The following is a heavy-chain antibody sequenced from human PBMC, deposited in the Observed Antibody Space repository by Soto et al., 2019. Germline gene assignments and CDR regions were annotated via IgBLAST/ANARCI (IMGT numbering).Heavy chain of an antibody. V-gene: IGHV3-21*01. D-gene: IGHD3-9*01. CDR2: ISSSSSYI. CDR3: ARDLSERYFDWAHYAFDI. Sequence: GGSLRLSCAASGFTFSSYSMNWVRQAPGKGLEWVSSISSSSSYIYYADSVKGRFTISRDNAKNSLYLQMNSLRAEDTAVYYCARDLSERYFDWAHYAFDIWGQGTMVTVSS. J-gene: IGHJ3*02. CDR1: GFTFSSYS.